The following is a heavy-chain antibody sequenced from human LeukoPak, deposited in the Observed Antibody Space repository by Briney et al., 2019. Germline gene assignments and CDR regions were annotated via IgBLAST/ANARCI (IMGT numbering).Heavy chain of an antibody. V-gene: IGHV1-8*03. CDR3: ARALLTSDAFDI. Sequence: GASVKVSCKASGYTFTSYDINWVRQATGQGLEWMGWMYPNSGNTGYAQKFQGRVTITRNTSISTAYMELSSLRSEDTAVYYCARALLTSDAFDIWGQGTMVTVSS. CDR1: GYTFTSYD. D-gene: IGHD1-26*01. J-gene: IGHJ3*02. CDR2: MYPNSGNT.